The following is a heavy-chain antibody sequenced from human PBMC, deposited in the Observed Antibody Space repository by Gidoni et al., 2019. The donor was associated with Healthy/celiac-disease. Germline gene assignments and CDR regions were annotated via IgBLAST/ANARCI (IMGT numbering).Heavy chain of an antibody. CDR1: GGSFRGYY. CDR2: INHSGST. V-gene: IGHV4-34*01. CDR3: ARVARIRIGGYYYYMDV. Sequence: QVQLQQWGAGLLKPSETLSLTCAVYGGSFRGYYWSWIRQPPGKGLEWIGEINHSGSTNYNPSLKSRVTISVDTSKNQFSLKLSSVTAADTAVYYCARVARIRIGGYYYYMDVWGKGTTVTVSS. D-gene: IGHD2-15*01. J-gene: IGHJ6*03.